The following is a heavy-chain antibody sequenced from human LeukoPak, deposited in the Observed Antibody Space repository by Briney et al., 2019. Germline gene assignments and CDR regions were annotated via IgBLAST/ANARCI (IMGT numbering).Heavy chain of an antibody. CDR1: GFTFSSYA. V-gene: IGHV3-23*01. CDR3: AKGALITYYDYVWGSYRSLDY. J-gene: IGHJ4*02. Sequence: GGSLRLSCAASGFTFSSYAMSWVRQAPGKGLEWVSAISGSGGSTYYADSVKGRFTISRDNSKNTLYLQMNSLRAEDTAVYYCAKGALITYYDYVWGSYRSLDYWGQGTLVTVSS. D-gene: IGHD3-16*02. CDR2: ISGSGGST.